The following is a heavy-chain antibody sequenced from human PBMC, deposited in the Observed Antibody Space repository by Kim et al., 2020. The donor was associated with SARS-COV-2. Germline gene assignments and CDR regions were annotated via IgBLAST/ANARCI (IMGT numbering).Heavy chain of an antibody. V-gene: IGHV3-30*18. CDR1: GFTFSSYG. Sequence: GGSLRLSCAASGFTFSSYGMHWVRQAPGKGLEWVAVISYDGSNKYYADSVKGRFTISRDNSKNTLYLQMNSLRAEDTAVYYCAKDQFDPYSSSWYFDYWG. J-gene: IGHJ4*01. CDR3: AKDQFDPYSSSWYFDY. D-gene: IGHD6-13*01. CDR2: ISYDGSNK.